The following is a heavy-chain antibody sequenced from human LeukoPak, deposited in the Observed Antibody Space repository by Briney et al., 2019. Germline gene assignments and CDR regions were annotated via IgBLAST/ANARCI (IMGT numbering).Heavy chain of an antibody. CDR2: IYSGGST. CDR1: GFTVSNSY. Sequence: GGSLRLSCAASGFTVSNSYMSWVRQAPGKGLEWVSVIYSGGSTYYADSVKGRFTISRDNSKNTLYLQMNSLRAEDTAVYYCAKDPIAVAGNNYYRMDVWGQGTTVSVSS. CDR3: AKDPIAVAGNNYYRMDV. D-gene: IGHD6-19*01. J-gene: IGHJ6*02. V-gene: IGHV3-53*05.